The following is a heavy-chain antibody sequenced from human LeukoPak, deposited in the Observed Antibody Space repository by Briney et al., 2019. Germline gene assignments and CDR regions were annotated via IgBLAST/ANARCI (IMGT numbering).Heavy chain of an antibody. CDR2: LTGSGIST. CDR3: AKDVFVGGLFFVYFHF. D-gene: IGHD1-26*01. CDR1: GFTFSDYY. Sequence: GGSLRLSCAASGFTFSDYYMSWVRQAPGKGLEWVSGLTGSGISTYYADSVKGRFTISRDNSKNTLYLQMNSLRAEDTAVYFCAKDVFVGGLFFVYFHFWGQGTPVTVSS. J-gene: IGHJ4*02. V-gene: IGHV3-23*01.